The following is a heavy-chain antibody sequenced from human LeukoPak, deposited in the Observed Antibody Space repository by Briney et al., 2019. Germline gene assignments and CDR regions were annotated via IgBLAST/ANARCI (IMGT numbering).Heavy chain of an antibody. J-gene: IGHJ4*02. CDR3: ARHGNYYDSSGYQLGYYFDY. D-gene: IGHD3-22*01. V-gene: IGHV4-34*01. CDR1: GGSFSGYY. Sequence: SETLSLTCAVYGGSFSGYYWSWIRQPPGKGLEWIGEINHSGSTNYNPSLKSRVTISVDTSKNQFSLKLSSVTAADTAVYYCARHGNYYDSSGYQLGYYFDYWGQGTLVTVSS. CDR2: INHSGST.